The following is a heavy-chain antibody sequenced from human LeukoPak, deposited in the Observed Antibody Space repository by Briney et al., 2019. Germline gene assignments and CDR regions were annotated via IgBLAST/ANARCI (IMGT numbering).Heavy chain of an antibody. CDR1: GFTFSSYA. CDR2: ITSNGDST. D-gene: IGHD3-16*02. V-gene: IGHV3-64*01. Sequence: PGGSLRLSCAASGFTFSSYAMHWVRQAPGKGLEYVSSITSNGDSTYYANSVKGRFTISRDNSKNTLYLQMNSLRAEDTAVYYCARVMSYRYYDHFDYWGQGTLVTVSS. CDR3: ARVMSYRYYDHFDY. J-gene: IGHJ4*02.